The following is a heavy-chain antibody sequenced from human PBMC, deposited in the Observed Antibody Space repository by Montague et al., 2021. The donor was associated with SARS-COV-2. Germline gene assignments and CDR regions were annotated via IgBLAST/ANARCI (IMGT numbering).Heavy chain of an antibody. Sequence: CAISGDSVGINTAGWRWDRQTPSRGLQWLLVRYYRSKWYYDYAVSVKSRMTINPDTSKNQFSLQLSSVTPEDRAVYYCARDPRYSLSWSFDYWGQGTLVTVSS. V-gene: IGHV6-1*01. CDR1: GDSVGINTAG. CDR2: RYYRSKWYY. J-gene: IGHJ4*02. CDR3: ARDPRYSLSWSFDY. D-gene: IGHD6-13*01.